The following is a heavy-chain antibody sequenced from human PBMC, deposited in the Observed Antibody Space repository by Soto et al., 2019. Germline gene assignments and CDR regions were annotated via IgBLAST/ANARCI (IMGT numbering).Heavy chain of an antibody. CDR3: AAYHSSGSCFHY. CDR1: GGSSNTDS. J-gene: IGHJ4*02. V-gene: IGHV4-4*09. D-gene: IGHD1-26*01. CDR2: IHDSGST. Sequence: QVRLQESGPGLVKPSETLSLTCTVSGGSSNTDSWSWIRQPPGKGLEWIGYIHDSGSTNYNPSLKSRVTISVDTSKNQFSLKLTSVTAADTAVYYCAAYHSSGSCFHYWGQGTLVTVSS.